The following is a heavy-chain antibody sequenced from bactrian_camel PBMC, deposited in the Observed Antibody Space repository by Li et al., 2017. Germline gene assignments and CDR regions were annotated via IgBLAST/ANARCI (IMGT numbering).Heavy chain of an antibody. CDR1: APTFRRDA. D-gene: IGHD5*01. J-gene: IGHJ4*01. CDR2: IARDGSST. V-gene: IGHV3S40*01. CDR3: SAARTLTDWARSRGV. Sequence: VQPGESLRLSCLASAPTFRRDAMMWVRQAQGKGLEWVSGIARDGSSTAYADSVKGRFTISRDNAKNTVHLQMNSLKLEDTAVYYCSAARTLTDWARSRGVWGQGTQVTVS.